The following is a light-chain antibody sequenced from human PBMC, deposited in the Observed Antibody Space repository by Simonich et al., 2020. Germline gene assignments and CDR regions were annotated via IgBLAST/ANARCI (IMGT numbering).Light chain of an antibody. CDR2: GAS. Sequence: EIVMTQSPATLSVSPGERATLSCRASPSVSSNLAWYQQKPGQAPRLLIYGASPRATGIPARFIGSGSGTEFTLTISSMQSEDFAVYYCQQYNNWPLWTFGQGTKVEIK. J-gene: IGKJ1*01. V-gene: IGKV3-15*01. CDR1: PSVSSN. CDR3: QQYNNWPLWT.